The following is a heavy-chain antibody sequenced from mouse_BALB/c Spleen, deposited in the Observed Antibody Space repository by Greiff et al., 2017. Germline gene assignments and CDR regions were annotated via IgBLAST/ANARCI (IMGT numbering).Heavy chain of an antibody. Sequence: VQLQQSGAELVRSGASVKLSCTASGFNIKDYYMHWVKQRPEQGLEWIGWIDPENGDTEYAPKFQGKATMTADTSSNTAYLQLSSLTSEDTAVYYGNARRDYGSSYGYFDVWGAGTTVTVSS. V-gene: IGHV14-4*02. J-gene: IGHJ1*01. CDR3: NARRDYGSSYGYFDV. D-gene: IGHD1-1*01. CDR1: GFNIKDYY. CDR2: IDPENGDT.